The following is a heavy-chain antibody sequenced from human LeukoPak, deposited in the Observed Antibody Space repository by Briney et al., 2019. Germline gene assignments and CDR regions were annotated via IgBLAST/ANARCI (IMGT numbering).Heavy chain of an antibody. Sequence: GGSLRLSCAASGFTFSSYAMSWVRQAPGKGPEWVSAISGSGGSTYYADSVKGRFTISRDNSKNTLYLQMNSLRAEDTAVYYCAKEVGEYCSGGSCYSDYWGQGTLVTVSS. CDR2: ISGSGGST. D-gene: IGHD2-15*01. CDR3: AKEVGEYCSGGSCYSDY. V-gene: IGHV3-23*01. J-gene: IGHJ4*02. CDR1: GFTFSSYA.